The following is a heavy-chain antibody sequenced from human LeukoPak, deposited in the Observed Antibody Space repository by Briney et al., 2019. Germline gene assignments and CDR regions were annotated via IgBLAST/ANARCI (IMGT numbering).Heavy chain of an antibody. CDR2: IWDDGSNK. J-gene: IGHJ4*02. CDR3: ARPSGSRPFDY. CDR1: GFTFSSYG. V-gene: IGHV3-33*01. D-gene: IGHD1-26*01. Sequence: GGSLRLSCAASGFTFSSYGMHWVRQAPGKGLEWVAVIWDDGSNKYYADSVKGRFTISRDNSKNTLYLQMNSLRAEDTAVYYCARPSGSRPFDYWGQGTLVTVSS.